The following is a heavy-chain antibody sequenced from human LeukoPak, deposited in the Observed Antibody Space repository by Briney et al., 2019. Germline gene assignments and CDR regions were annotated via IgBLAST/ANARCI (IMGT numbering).Heavy chain of an antibody. Sequence: GGSLRLSCAASGFTLSGYSMSWVRQAPGKELEWVSAMSGSGASTFYADSVKGRFTISRDNSQNTLYLQMSSLRAEDTALYYCAKDVRGSGYQEDAFDIRGQGTMVIVSS. CDR1: GFTLSGYS. J-gene: IGHJ3*02. D-gene: IGHD3-22*01. V-gene: IGHV3-23*01. CDR2: MSGSGAST. CDR3: AKDVRGSGYQEDAFDI.